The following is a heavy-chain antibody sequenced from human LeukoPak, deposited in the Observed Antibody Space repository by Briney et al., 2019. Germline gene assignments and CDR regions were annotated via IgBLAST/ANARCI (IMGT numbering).Heavy chain of an antibody. J-gene: IGHJ4*02. CDR1: GGSISSGSYY. V-gene: IGHV4-61*02. CDR3: AREFGSAVTSLDF. D-gene: IGHD4-17*01. Sequence: SQTLSLTCTVSGGSISSGSYYWGWIRQPAGKGLEWIGRIYTSGSTHYNPSLKSRVTISVDTSKNQFSLKLSSVTAADTAVYDGAREFGSAVTSLDFWGQGTLVTVSS. CDR2: IYTSGST.